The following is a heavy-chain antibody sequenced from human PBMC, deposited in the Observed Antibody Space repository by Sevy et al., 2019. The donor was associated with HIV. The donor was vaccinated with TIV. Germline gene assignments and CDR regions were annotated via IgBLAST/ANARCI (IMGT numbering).Heavy chain of an antibody. D-gene: IGHD5-18*01. CDR3: ARGVGNSYGYDPDY. CDR2: INHSGST. CDR1: RGSFTGYY. V-gene: IGHV4-34*01. Sequence: SETLSLTCAVYRGSFTGYYWSWIRQPPGKGLEWIGEINHSGSTTYNPSPKSRVTISVDTSKNQLSLRLTSVTAADTAVYYCARGVGNSYGYDPDYWGQGTLVTVSS. J-gene: IGHJ4*02.